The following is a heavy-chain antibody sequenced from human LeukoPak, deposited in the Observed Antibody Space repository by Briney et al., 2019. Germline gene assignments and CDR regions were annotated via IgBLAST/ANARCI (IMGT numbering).Heavy chain of an antibody. Sequence: PGGSLRLSCAASGFTFSSYAMSWVRQAPGKGLEWASAISGSGGSTYYADSVKGRFTISRDNSKNTLYLQMNSLRAGDTAVYYCAKDHPYYYDSSGYYRPPYFDYWGQGTLVTVSS. CDR2: ISGSGGST. CDR1: GFTFSSYA. D-gene: IGHD3-22*01. V-gene: IGHV3-23*01. J-gene: IGHJ4*02. CDR3: AKDHPYYYDSSGYYRPPYFDY.